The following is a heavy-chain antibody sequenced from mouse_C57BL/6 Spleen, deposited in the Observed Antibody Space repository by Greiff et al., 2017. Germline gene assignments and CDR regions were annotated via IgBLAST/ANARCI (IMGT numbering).Heavy chain of an antibody. D-gene: IGHD2-3*01. J-gene: IGHJ2*01. CDR3: ARYDGYYFDY. CDR2: IDPSDSYT. V-gene: IGHV1-69*01. Sequence: VQLQQPGAELVMPGASVKLSCKASGYTFTSYWMHWVKQRPGQGLEWIGEIDPSDSYTNYNQKFKGKSTLTVDKSSSTAYMQLSSLTSEDSAVYYCARYDGYYFDYWGHGTTLTVSS. CDR1: GYTFTSYW.